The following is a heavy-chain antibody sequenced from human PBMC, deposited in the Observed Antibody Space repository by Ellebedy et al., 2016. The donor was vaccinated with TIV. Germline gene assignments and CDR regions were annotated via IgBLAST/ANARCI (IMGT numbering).Heavy chain of an antibody. CDR3: ARGGGSYSDH. J-gene: IGHJ4*02. Sequence: SETLSLTCTVSGGSISSSSYYWVWIRQSPGKGLEWIGSIHYSERTYYNPSLKSRITISVDTSKNQFSLKLGSVTAADTAMYYCARGGGSYSDHWGQGTLVTVSS. CDR2: IHYSERT. CDR1: GGSISSSSYY. V-gene: IGHV4-39*07. D-gene: IGHD1-26*01.